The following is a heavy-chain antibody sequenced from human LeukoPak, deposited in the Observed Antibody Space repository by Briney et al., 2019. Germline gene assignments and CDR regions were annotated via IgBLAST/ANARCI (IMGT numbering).Heavy chain of an antibody. CDR3: ARGLLYAFDI. J-gene: IGHJ3*02. Sequence: ASVKVSCKTAGYTFSDYHIHWVRQAPGQGLQWMGWINPNSGGTILGQKFQGRVTMTRDTSISTAYMELSRLRSDDTAVYYCARGLLYAFDIWGQGTMVTVSS. CDR1: GYTFSDYH. V-gene: IGHV1-2*02. D-gene: IGHD3-10*01. CDR2: INPNSGGT.